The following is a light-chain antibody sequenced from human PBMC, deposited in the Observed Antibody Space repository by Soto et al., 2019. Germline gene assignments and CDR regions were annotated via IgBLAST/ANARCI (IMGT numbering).Light chain of an antibody. Sequence: DLQLTQSPSTLSASVGDRVTITCRASQSINIWLAWYQQKPGKAPKLLMYKASSLAGGVPSTFSGSGSGTEFTLSISSLQPDDFVSYYCQQYYSYPYTFGQGTKLEI. CDR3: QQYYSYPYT. CDR1: QSINIW. V-gene: IGKV1-5*03. J-gene: IGKJ2*01. CDR2: KAS.